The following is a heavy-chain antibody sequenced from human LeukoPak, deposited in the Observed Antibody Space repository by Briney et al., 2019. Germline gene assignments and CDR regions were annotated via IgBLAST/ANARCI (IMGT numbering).Heavy chain of an antibody. Sequence: GGSLRLSCAASGFTFSNYEMNWVRQAPGKGLEWVSYISQSGRIIYYADSVKGRFIISRDDAKNSVYLQMNSLRAEDTAHYYCARELVDPAAMEFDPWGQGTLVTVSS. J-gene: IGHJ5*02. D-gene: IGHD2-2*01. CDR2: ISQSGRII. CDR1: GFTFSNYE. V-gene: IGHV3-48*03. CDR3: ARELVDPAAMEFDP.